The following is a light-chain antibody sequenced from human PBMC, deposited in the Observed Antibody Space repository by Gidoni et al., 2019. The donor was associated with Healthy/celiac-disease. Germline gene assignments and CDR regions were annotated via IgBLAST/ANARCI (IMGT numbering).Light chain of an antibody. Sequence: SHVLTQPPSVSVAPGQTARITCGGNNIGSKSVHWYQQKPGQAPVLVVYDDSDRPSGLPERFSGSNSGNTATLTISRVEAGDEADYYCQVWDSSSSGVFGGGTKLTVL. V-gene: IGLV3-21*02. CDR2: DDS. CDR1: NIGSKS. CDR3: QVWDSSSSGV. J-gene: IGLJ3*02.